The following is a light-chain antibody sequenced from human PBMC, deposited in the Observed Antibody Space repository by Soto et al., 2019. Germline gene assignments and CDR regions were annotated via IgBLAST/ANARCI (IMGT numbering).Light chain of an antibody. CDR2: GAS. J-gene: IGKJ3*01. CDR3: HQYGSSPFT. CDR1: QSVANN. V-gene: IGKV3-20*01. Sequence: EIVMTQSPATLSVSPGDRVTLSCRASQSVANNLAWYQQKRGQAPRFLIYGASSRATGIPDRFSGSGSGTDFTLTVSRLEPEDSAVYYCHQYGSSPFTFGPGTKVDIK.